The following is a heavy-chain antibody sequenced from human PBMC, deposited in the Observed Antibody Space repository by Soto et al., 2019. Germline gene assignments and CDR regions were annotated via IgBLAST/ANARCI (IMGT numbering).Heavy chain of an antibody. Sequence: SGTLSLTCTVSGGSISSGGYYWSWIRQHPGKGLEWIGYIYYSGSTYYNPSLKSRVTISVDTSKNQFSLKLSSVTAADTAVYYCARVMHEDSSGYYFDYWGQGTLVTVSS. J-gene: IGHJ4*02. CDR1: GGSISSGGYY. CDR2: IYYSGST. D-gene: IGHD3-22*01. V-gene: IGHV4-31*03. CDR3: ARVMHEDSSGYYFDY.